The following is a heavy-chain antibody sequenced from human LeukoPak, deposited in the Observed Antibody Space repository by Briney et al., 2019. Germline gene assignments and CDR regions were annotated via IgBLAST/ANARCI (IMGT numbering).Heavy chain of an antibody. CDR1: GFTFSSYS. D-gene: IGHD3-22*01. V-gene: IGHV3-21*01. CDR2: ISSSSSYI. J-gene: IGHJ4*02. Sequence: GGSLRLSCAASGFTFSSYSMNWVRQAPGKGLEWVSSISSSSSYIYYADSVKGRFTISRDNAKNSLYLQMNSLRAEDTAVYYCARDKGYYYDSSGYSFDYWGQGTLVTVSS. CDR3: ARDKGYYYDSSGYSFDY.